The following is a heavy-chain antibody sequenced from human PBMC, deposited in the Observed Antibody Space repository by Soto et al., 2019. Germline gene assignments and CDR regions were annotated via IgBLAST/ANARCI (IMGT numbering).Heavy chain of an antibody. CDR2: ICYTGTT. V-gene: IGHV4-59*01. CDR1: GDSINNSY. D-gene: IGHD6-13*01. J-gene: IGHJ4*02. Sequence: SETLSLTCAVSGDSINNSYWSWIRQPPGKRQEWIGNICYTGTTTYNPPLESRVTMSVDTSKNQFSLKLNSVDAADTAVYYCAKYRRTEAEGFTLDYWGRGTLVTVSS. CDR3: AKYRRTEAEGFTLDY.